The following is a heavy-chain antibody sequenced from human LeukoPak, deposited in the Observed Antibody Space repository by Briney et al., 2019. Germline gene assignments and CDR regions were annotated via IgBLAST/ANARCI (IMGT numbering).Heavy chain of an antibody. CDR1: GFTVSSNY. V-gene: IGHV3-66*02. J-gene: IGHJ6*02. CDR3: ARDLCSGTRCYTYYYYGMDV. Sequence: GGSLRLSCAASGFTVSSNYMSWVRQAPGRGLEWVSIIYSGGTTYYADSVKGRFTISRDNSKNTLYLQMNSLRAEDTAVYYCARDLCSGTRCYTYYYYGMDVWGQGTTVTVSS. D-gene: IGHD2-2*02. CDR2: IYSGGTT.